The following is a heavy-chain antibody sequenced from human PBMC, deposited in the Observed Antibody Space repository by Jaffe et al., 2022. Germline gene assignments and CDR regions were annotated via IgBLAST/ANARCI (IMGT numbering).Heavy chain of an antibody. V-gene: IGHV4-59*01. CDR1: GGSISTYY. CDR3: ARYLGYCSGGSCNFLPKDVFDI. Sequence: QVQLQESGPGLVKPSETLSLTCSVSGGSISTYYWSWIRQPPGKGLEWIGYIYYSGTTNRNPSLKSRVTISIDTSKNQFSLKLSSVTAADTAVYFCARYLGYCSGGSCNFLPKDVFDIWGQGTMVTVSS. CDR2: IYYSGTT. J-gene: IGHJ3*02. D-gene: IGHD2-15*01.